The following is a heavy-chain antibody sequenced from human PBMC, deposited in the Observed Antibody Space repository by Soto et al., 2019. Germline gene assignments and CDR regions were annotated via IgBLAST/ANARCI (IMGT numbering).Heavy chain of an antibody. CDR3: AREQWLYYFDY. Sequence: QVQLVESGGGVVQPGRSLRLSCAASGFTFSSYGMHWVRQAPGKGLEWVAVIWYDGSNKYYADSVKGRFTISRDNSKNSLYLQMTSLRAEDRAVYYCAREQWLYYFDYWGQGPLVTVSS. CDR1: GFTFSSYG. V-gene: IGHV3-33*01. CDR2: IWYDGSNK. J-gene: IGHJ4*02. D-gene: IGHD6-19*01.